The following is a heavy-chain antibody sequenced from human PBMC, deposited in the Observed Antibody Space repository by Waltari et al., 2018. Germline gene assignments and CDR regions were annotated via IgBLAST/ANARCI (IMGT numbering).Heavy chain of an antibody. D-gene: IGHD5-18*01. CDR3: ATARDEHTAMVYFDN. V-gene: IGHV3-66*02. CDR1: GIAVSETH. Sequence: EVKLVESGGGLVHPGGSLRLSCVASGIAVSETHMSWVRQAPGKGLGWVSIMYPPCSAYNADSVEGRVTISRDISKNMVHLQMNRLRLEDSATYYCATARDEHTAMVYFDNWGQGTLVSVSS. J-gene: IGHJ4*02. CDR2: MYPPCSA.